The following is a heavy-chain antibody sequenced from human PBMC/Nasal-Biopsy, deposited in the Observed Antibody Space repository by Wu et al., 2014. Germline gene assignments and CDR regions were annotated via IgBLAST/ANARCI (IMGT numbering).Heavy chain of an antibody. CDR3: ARAGGDGGYGRIDD. J-gene: IGHJ4*02. D-gene: IGHD5-12*01. V-gene: IGHV4-61*01. CDR2: AYATGTT. CDR1: GASVSRGTYY. Sequence: TLSLTCTVSGASVSRGTYYWSWIRQPPGNGLEWIAYAYATGTTNYNPSLNSRVTISVDTPKTQFSLKLSSVTATDTAVYYCARAGGDGGYGRIDDWGQGTLVTVSS.